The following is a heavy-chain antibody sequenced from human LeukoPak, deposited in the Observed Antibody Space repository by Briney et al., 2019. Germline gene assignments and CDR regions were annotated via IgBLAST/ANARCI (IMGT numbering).Heavy chain of an antibody. J-gene: IGHJ4*02. V-gene: IGHV4-34*01. CDR2: IDHRGST. D-gene: IGHD5-24*01. CDR1: GGAPSGYY. Sequence: SETLSLTCAAYGGAPSGYYCTWIRQPPGKGLEWIGEIDHRGSTHYNPYLQSRVTISIDTSKNQFSLKVNSVTAADTALYYCARTRDGYLRYWSQGSLVTVSS. CDR3: ARTRDGYLRY.